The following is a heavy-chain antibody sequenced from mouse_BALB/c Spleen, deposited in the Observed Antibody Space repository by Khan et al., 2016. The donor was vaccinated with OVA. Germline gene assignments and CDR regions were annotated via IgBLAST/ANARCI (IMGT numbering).Heavy chain of an antibody. D-gene: IGHD1-1*01. CDR3: VIDGAYHRSYVWVAY. Sequence: QVQLKQSGAELARPGASVKMSCKASGYTFTSYTIHWIKLRPGKGLEWIGYINPSTGYSNYNKKFQDKVTFTAEKSYTTAYMQRSSRTSDDSAFYSCVIDGAYHRSYVWVAYWGLGTLVTVSA. V-gene: IGHV1-4*01. CDR1: GYTFTSYT. CDR2: INPSTGYS. J-gene: IGHJ3*01.